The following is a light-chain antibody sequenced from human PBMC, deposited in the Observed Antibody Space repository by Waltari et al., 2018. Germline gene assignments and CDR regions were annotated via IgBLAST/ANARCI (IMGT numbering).Light chain of an antibody. CDR3: QQYENTLFT. CDR1: QDIGNF. Sequence: DIQMTQSPSSLSASVGDRVTITCQASQDIGNFLNWYQKKPGKAPKRLIYDASSLETGVPSRFSGSGSGTDFTFTIISLQPEDIATYYCQQYENTLFTFGGGTKVEIK. J-gene: IGKJ4*01. CDR2: DAS. V-gene: IGKV1-33*01.